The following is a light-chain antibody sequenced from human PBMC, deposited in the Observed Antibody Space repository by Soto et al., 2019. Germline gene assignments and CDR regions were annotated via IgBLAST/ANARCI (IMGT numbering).Light chain of an antibody. J-gene: IGKJ2*02. CDR3: MQAQQTPGT. CDR2: LVS. Sequence: DIVMTQSPLSLPVTPGEPASISCRSSQSLLHNNGHTNLDWYLQRPGQSPQLLIYLVSNRASGVPERFSGSGSGTDFTLKISRVEAEDVGVYYCMQAQQTPGTFGQGTRLEIK. V-gene: IGKV2-28*01. CDR1: QSLLHNNGHTN.